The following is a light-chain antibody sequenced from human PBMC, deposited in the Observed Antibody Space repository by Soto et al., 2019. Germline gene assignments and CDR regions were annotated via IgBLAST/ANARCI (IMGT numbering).Light chain of an antibody. Sequence: DIQMTQSPSSLSASVGDRVTITCRASQSISSYLNWYQQKPGKAPKLLIYAASSLQSGVPSRFSGSGSGKDFTLTISSLQPEDFATYYCQQSYSTPCTFGQGIKVEIK. CDR3: QQSYSTPCT. CDR1: QSISSY. CDR2: AAS. J-gene: IGKJ1*01. V-gene: IGKV1-39*01.